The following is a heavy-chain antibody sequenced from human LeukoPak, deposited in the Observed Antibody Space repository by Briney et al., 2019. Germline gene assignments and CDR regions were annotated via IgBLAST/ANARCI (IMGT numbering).Heavy chain of an antibody. D-gene: IGHD2-2*01. CDR1: GGSISSYY. CDR3: ARNLLPASYGAFDI. CDR2: IYYSGST. V-gene: IGHV4-59*08. Sequence: SETLSLTCTVSGGSISSYYWSWIRQPPGKGLEWIGYIYYSGSTNYNPSLKSRVTMSVDTSKNQVSLNLNSVTAADTAIYYCARNLLPASYGAFDIWAQGTMVTVSS. J-gene: IGHJ3*02.